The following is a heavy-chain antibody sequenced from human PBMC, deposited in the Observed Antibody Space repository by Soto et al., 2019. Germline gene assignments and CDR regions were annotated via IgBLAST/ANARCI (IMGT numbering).Heavy chain of an antibody. J-gene: IGHJ4*02. V-gene: IGHV3-21*01. CDR2: ISSSSSYI. CDR3: ARARGLNQLTYALDY. CDR1: GFTFSSYS. D-gene: IGHD2-2*01. Sequence: TGGSLRLSCAASGFTFSSYSMNWVRQAPGKGLEWVSSISSSSSYIYYADSVKGRFTISRDNAKNSLYLQMNSLRAEDTAVYYCARARGLNQLTYALDYWGQGTLVTVSS.